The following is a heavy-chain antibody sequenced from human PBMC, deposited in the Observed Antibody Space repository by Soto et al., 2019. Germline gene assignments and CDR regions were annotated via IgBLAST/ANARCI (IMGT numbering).Heavy chain of an antibody. V-gene: IGHV3-30*18. CDR1: VFPFGDFG. Sequence: HPRGSLRLSCAASVFPFGDFGIHWVRQAPGKGLEWVSVISYDGTQKYYADSVKGRFTISRDNSRNTLYLQMSSLRAEDTALYYCAKASYGDVGLYFLEYWGQGTLVTV. D-gene: IGHD5-18*01. J-gene: IGHJ4*02. CDR3: AKASYGDVGLYFLEY. CDR2: ISYDGTQK.